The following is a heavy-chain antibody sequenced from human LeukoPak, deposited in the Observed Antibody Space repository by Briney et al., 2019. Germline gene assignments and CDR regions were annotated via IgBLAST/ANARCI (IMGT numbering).Heavy chain of an antibody. CDR3: ARVGLVQLERLFDY. D-gene: IGHD1-1*01. Sequence: KASETLSLTCAVYGGSFSGYYWSWIRQPPGKGLEWIGEINHSGSTNYNPSLKSRVTISVDTSKNQFSLKLSSVTAADTAVYYCARVGLVQLERLFDYWGQGTLVTVSS. J-gene: IGHJ4*02. CDR1: GGSFSGYY. CDR2: INHSGST. V-gene: IGHV4-34*01.